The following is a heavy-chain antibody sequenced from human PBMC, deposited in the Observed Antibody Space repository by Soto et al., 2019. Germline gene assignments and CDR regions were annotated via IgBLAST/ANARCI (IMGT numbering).Heavy chain of an antibody. CDR1: GGSISSGDYY. D-gene: IGHD3-10*01. J-gene: IGHJ4*01. CDR3: ARVDYYYGPGTRKVFDY. V-gene: IGHV4-30-4*01. CDR2: IYYSGST. Sequence: SETLSLTCTVSGGSISSGDYYWSWIRQPPGKGLEWIGYIYYSGSTYYNPSLKSRVTISVDTSKNQFSLKLSSVTAADTAVYYCARVDYYYGPGTRKVFDYWGHGTLVTVSS.